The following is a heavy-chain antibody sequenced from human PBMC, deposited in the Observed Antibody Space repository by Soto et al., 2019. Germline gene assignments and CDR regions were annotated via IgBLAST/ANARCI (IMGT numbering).Heavy chain of an antibody. J-gene: IGHJ4*02. CDR3: AKTPAYCGGDCYLRVASGDY. V-gene: IGHV3-23*01. CDR1: GFTFSSYA. D-gene: IGHD2-21*01. CDR2: ISGSGGST. Sequence: GGSLRLSCAAYGFTFSSYAMSWVRQAPGKGLEWVSAISGSGGSTYYADSVKGRFTISRDNSKNTLYLQMNSLRAEDTAVYYCAKTPAYCGGDCYLRVASGDYWGQGTLVTVSS.